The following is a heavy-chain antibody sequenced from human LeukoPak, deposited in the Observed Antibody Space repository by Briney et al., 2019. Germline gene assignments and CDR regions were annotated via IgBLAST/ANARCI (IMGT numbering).Heavy chain of an antibody. Sequence: PSETLSLTCTVSGGSISSRTYYWGWIRQPPGKGLEWIGSVYHSGATYDNPSLGSRVTISVDTSKNHFSLRLSSVIAADTAIYYCAGHVGWGSGHFDLWGRGTLVTVSS. J-gene: IGHJ2*01. CDR2: VYHSGAT. CDR3: AGHVGWGSGHFDL. V-gene: IGHV4-39*01. D-gene: IGHD7-27*01. CDR1: GGSISSRTYY.